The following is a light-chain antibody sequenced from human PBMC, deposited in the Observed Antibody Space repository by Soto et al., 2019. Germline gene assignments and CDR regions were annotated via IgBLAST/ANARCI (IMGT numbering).Light chain of an antibody. V-gene: IGKV3-15*01. CDR3: QQGHNWPLT. J-gene: IGKJ2*01. CDR2: GAS. CDR1: QGIVAE. Sequence: EIVMTQSPATLFVSPGESATLPCRASQGIVAELAWYQQKPGQPPRLLIYGASTRATGVPARFTGSGSGSDFTLTISGLQSEDFAVYYCQQGHNWPLTFGQGTRLEI.